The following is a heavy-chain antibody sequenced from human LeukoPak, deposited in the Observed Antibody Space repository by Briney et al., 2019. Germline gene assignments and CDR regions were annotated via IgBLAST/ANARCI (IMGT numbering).Heavy chain of an antibody. J-gene: IGHJ4*02. V-gene: IGHV3-48*04. D-gene: IGHD6-13*01. Sequence: VGSLRLSCAASGFTSTSYSINWVRQAPGKGLEWISYVSSIGKTTYYAASVKGRVTFSRDDADNSLYLQMNSLRVEDTGIYYCASRPLSGRSTWYTLDFWGQGVLVTVSS. CDR2: VSSIGKTT. CDR3: ASRPLSGRSTWYTLDF. CDR1: GFTSTSYS.